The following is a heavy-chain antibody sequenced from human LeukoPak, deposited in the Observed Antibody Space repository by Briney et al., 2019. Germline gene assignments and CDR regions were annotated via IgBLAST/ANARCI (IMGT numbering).Heavy chain of an antibody. Sequence: ASVKVSCKGSGFPFNGYYMHWVRQAPGQGLEWMGWISAYNGNTNYAQKLQGRVTMTTDTSTSTAYMELRSLRSDDTAVYYCARGKYNSDYWGQGTLVTVSS. V-gene: IGHV1-18*01. CDR2: ISAYNGNT. J-gene: IGHJ4*02. CDR1: GFPFNGYY. D-gene: IGHD6-6*01. CDR3: ARGKYNSDY.